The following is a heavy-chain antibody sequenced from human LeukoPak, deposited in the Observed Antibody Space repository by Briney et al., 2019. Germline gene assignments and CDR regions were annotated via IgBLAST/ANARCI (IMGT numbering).Heavy chain of an antibody. Sequence: QPGGSLRLSCAASGFTFSSYAVGWVRQAPGKGLEWVSGISGSGGSTYYADSVQGRFTISRDNSKNTLYLQMNSLRAEDTAVYYCAKAFDYGGNRLPYYFDYWGQGTLVTVSS. CDR1: GFTFSSYA. J-gene: IGHJ4*02. V-gene: IGHV3-23*01. CDR2: ISGSGGST. CDR3: AKAFDYGGNRLPYYFDY. D-gene: IGHD4-23*01.